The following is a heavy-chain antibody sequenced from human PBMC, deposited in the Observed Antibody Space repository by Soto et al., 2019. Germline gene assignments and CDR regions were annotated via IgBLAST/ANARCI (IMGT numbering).Heavy chain of an antibody. Sequence: GGSLRLSCAASGFTFSSYAMHWVRQAPGKGLEWVGVISYDGSNKYYADSVKGRFTISRDNSKNTLYLQMNSLRAEDTAVYYCARGYCSGGSCPPGGDAFDIWGQGTMVTVSS. V-gene: IGHV3-30-3*01. CDR3: ARGYCSGGSCPPGGDAFDI. CDR2: ISYDGSNK. J-gene: IGHJ3*02. CDR1: GFTFSSYA. D-gene: IGHD2-15*01.